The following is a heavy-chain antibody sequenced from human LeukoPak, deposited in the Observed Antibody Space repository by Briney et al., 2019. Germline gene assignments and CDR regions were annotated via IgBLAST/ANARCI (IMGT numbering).Heavy chain of an antibody. CDR2: ISYDGSNR. J-gene: IGHJ4*02. D-gene: IGHD3-10*01. V-gene: IGHV3-30*18. CDR1: GFTFSSYG. Sequence: PGGSLRLSCAASGFTFSSYGMHWVRQAPGKGLEWVAVISYDGSNRYYADSVKGRFTISRDNSKNTLYLQMNSLRAEDTAVYYCAKDPLPRGSGSYFGYFIDYWGQGTLVTVSS. CDR3: AKDPLPRGSGSYFGYFIDY.